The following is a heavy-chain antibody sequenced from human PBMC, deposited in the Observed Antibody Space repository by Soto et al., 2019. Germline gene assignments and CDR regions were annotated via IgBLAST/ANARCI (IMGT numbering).Heavy chain of an antibody. J-gene: IGHJ6*02. V-gene: IGHV3-21*04. CDR2: ISSSSSYI. CDR3: AKGGANYDILTGYYWAYYGMDV. Sequence: GSLRLSCAASGFTFSSYSMNWVRQAPGKGLEWVSSISSSSSYIYYADSVKGRFTISRDNSKNTLYLQMNSLRAEDTAVYYCAKGGANYDILTGYYWAYYGMDVWGQGTTVTVSS. CDR1: GFTFSSYS. D-gene: IGHD3-9*01.